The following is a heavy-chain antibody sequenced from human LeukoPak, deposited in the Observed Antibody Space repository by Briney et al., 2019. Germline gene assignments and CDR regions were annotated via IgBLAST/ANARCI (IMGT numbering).Heavy chain of an antibody. CDR3: ARAPTRSSWYYDY. V-gene: IGHV3-30-3*01. J-gene: IGHJ4*02. Sequence: GGSLRLSCAASGFTFSSYAMHWVRQAPGKGLEWVAVISYDGSNKYYADSVKGRFTISRDNSKNTLYLQMNSLRAEDTAVYYCARAPTRSSWYYDYWGQGTLVTVSS. D-gene: IGHD6-13*01. CDR1: GFTFSSYA. CDR2: ISYDGSNK.